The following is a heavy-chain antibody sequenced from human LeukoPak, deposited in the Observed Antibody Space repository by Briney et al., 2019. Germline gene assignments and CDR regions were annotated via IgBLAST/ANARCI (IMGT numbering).Heavy chain of an antibody. D-gene: IGHD4-17*01. J-gene: IGHJ6*03. Sequence: PSETLSLTCTVSGGSISSSSYYWGWIRQPPGKGLEWIVYIYTSGSTNYNPSLKSRVTISVDTSKNQFSLKLSSVTAADTAVYYCARFFGTVTSYYYYYYMDVWGKGTTVTVSS. CDR2: IYTSGST. V-gene: IGHV4-61*05. CDR3: ARFFGTVTSYYYYYYMDV. CDR1: GGSISSSSYY.